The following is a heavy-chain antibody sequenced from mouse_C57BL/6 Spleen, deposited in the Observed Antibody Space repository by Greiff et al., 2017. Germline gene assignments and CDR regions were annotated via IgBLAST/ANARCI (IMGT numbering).Heavy chain of an antibody. Sequence: QVQLQQPGTELVKPGASVKLSCKASGYTFTSYWMHWVKQRPGQGLEWIGNINTSNGGTNYNEKFKSKATLTVDKSSSTAYMQLSSLSSEDSAVYYCAREEFRRFHYFDYWGQGTTLTVSS. CDR3: AREEFRRFHYFDY. CDR2: INTSNGGT. V-gene: IGHV1-53*01. J-gene: IGHJ2*01. CDR1: GYTFTSYW.